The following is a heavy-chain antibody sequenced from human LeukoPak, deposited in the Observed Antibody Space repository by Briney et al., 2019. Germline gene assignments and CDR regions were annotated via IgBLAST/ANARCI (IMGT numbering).Heavy chain of an antibody. D-gene: IGHD1-26*01. CDR3: ARIKWEVFD. Sequence: ASVKVSCKASGYTFTGYYMHWVRQAPGQGPEWMGRINPNSGDTIYAQKFEGRVTMTRDTSISTAYLELTRLTYDDTAVYYSARIKWEVFDWGQGTLVTVSS. CDR2: INPNSGDT. V-gene: IGHV1-2*06. CDR1: GYTFTGYY. J-gene: IGHJ4*02.